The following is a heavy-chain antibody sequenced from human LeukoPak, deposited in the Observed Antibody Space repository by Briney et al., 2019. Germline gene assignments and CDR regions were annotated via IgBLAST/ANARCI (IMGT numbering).Heavy chain of an antibody. V-gene: IGHV3-7*01. J-gene: IGHJ3*01. CDR2: IKRDGREK. D-gene: IGHD3-10*01. CDR1: GFIFSSSW. CDR3: ARQITSPSDAFDL. Sequence: GGSLRLSCAASGFIFSSSWMTWVRQAPGKGLEWVANIKRDGREKYCVDSVKGRFTISRDNAKNSLYLQMNSLNAEDTAVYYCARQITSPSDAFDLWGQGTMVTVSS.